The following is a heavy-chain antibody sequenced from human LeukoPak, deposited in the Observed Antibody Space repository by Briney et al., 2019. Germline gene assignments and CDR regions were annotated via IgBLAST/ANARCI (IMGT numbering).Heavy chain of an antibody. Sequence: GGSVTLSCSAFGFTFSSYSMKWVRPAPGEGLEGVLCISSCSSYILYAVSVKGRFTIYRDNAKNSLYPQMNSMRAEDTAVYSCTRDSYPDSSSWYGKIGYYYYYMDVWGKGTTVTVSS. CDR2: ISSCSSYI. CDR3: TRDSYPDSSSWYGKIGYYYYYMDV. CDR1: GFTFSSYS. J-gene: IGHJ6*03. D-gene: IGHD6-13*01. V-gene: IGHV3-21*01.